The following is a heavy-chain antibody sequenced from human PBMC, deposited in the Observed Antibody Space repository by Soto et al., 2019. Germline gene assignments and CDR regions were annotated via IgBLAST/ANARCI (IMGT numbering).Heavy chain of an antibody. J-gene: IGHJ5*02. D-gene: IGHD3-3*01. V-gene: IGHV3-23*01. CDR3: AKDQLYDFWSGYLFDP. Sequence: EVQLLESGGGLVQPGGSLRLSCAASGFTFSSYAMSWVRQAPGEGLEWVSAISGSGGSTYYADSVKGRFTISRDNSKNTLYLQMNSLRAEDTAVYYCAKDQLYDFWSGYLFDPWGQGTLVTVSS. CDR1: GFTFSSYA. CDR2: ISGSGGST.